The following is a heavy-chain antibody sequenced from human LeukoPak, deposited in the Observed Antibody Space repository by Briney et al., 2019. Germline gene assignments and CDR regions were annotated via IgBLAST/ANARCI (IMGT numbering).Heavy chain of an antibody. Sequence: PSETLSLTCSISGTFISGYYWNWIRHPAGKGLEWIGRIYTSDSTYFNPSLKSRVTMSLDTSKNQFSLKLRSVTGADTAVYFSARARAAVGTPFDKWGQGILVTVSS. J-gene: IGHJ4*02. CDR3: ARARAAVGTPFDK. CDR2: IYTSDST. V-gene: IGHV4-4*07. CDR1: GTFISGYY. D-gene: IGHD6-13*01.